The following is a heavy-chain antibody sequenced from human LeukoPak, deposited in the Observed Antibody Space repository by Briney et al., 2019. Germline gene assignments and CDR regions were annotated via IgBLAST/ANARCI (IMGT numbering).Heavy chain of an antibody. V-gene: IGHV4-34*01. J-gene: IGHJ5*02. CDR3: ARGRQTPTYNWFDP. CDR1: GGSFSGYY. Sequence: SETLSLTCAVYGGSFSGYYWSWIRQPPGKGLEWIGEINHSGSTNYNPSLESRVTISVDTSKNQFSLKLSSVTAADTAVYYCARGRQTPTYNWFDPWGQGTLVTVSS. CDR2: INHSGST.